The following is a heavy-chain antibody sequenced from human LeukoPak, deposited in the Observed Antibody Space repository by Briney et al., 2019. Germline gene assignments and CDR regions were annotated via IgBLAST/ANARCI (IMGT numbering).Heavy chain of an antibody. D-gene: IGHD5-18*01. CDR1: GYTFTSYA. Sequence: SVKVSCKASGYTFTSYAISWVRQAPGQGLEWMGRIIPILGIANYAQKFQGRVTITADKSTSTAYMELSSLRSEDTAVYYCARDSGYSYGPGPMDVWGQGTTVTVSS. J-gene: IGHJ6*02. V-gene: IGHV1-69*04. CDR3: ARDSGYSYGPGPMDV. CDR2: IIPILGIA.